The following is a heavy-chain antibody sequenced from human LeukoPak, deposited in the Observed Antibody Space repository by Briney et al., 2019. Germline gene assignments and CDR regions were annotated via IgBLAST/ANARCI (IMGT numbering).Heavy chain of an antibody. D-gene: IGHD3-22*01. CDR3: ARASGDSRGHYQGFDS. CDR2: SSGNGGST. CDR1: GFTFSNYA. V-gene: IGHV3-23*01. J-gene: IGHJ4*02. Sequence: PGGSLRLSCGASGFTFSNYAMSWVRQAPGKGLEWVSTSSGNGGSTYYGDSVKGRFTISRDNVKNTLHLQMSSLRDEDTAVYYCARASGDSRGHYQGFDSWGQGTLVTVSS.